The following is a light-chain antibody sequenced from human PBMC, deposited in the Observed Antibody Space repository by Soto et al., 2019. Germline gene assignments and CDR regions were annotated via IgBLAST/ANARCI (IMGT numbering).Light chain of an antibody. CDR2: GAS. J-gene: IGKJ2*01. CDR1: QSVSSSY. V-gene: IGKV3-20*01. CDR3: QQYNNWPPYT. Sequence: IVLTQSPGTLSLSPGERATLSCRASQSVSSSYLAWYQQKPGQAPGLLIYGASNRATGIPDRFSGSGSGTDFTLTINRLEPEDFAVYYCQQYNNWPPYTFGQGTKLEIK.